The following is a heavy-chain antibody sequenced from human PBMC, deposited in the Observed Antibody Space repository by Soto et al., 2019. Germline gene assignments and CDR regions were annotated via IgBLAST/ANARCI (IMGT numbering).Heavy chain of an antibody. CDR1: GYTFTSYG. V-gene: IGHV1-18*04. CDR2: IRAYNGYT. Sequence: ASVKVSCKASGYTFTSYGISWVRQAPGQGLEWMGWIRAYNGYTNYAQKFQGRVTVTTDTSTSTAYMEPRSLISDDTAVYYCARASDGYRSGWYVGYFDYWGQGTLVTVSS. J-gene: IGHJ4*02. CDR3: ARASDGYRSGWYVGYFDY. D-gene: IGHD6-19*01.